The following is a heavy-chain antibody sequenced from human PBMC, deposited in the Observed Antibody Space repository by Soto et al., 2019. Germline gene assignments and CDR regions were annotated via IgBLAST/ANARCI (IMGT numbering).Heavy chain of an antibody. J-gene: IGHJ6*02. V-gene: IGHV1-18*01. CDR1: GYIFTNYD. Sequence: QVQLVQSETEVKKPGASVKVSCKASGYIFTNYDITWVRQAPGQGLEWMGWVSGYTGNTNYAQKFQERVTMTTDTSTSTVYMELRSLRSDDTAVYYCARFGSALYYYYGVDVWGQVTTVFVSS. CDR3: ARFGSALYYYYGVDV. D-gene: IGHD3-10*01. CDR2: VSGYTGNT.